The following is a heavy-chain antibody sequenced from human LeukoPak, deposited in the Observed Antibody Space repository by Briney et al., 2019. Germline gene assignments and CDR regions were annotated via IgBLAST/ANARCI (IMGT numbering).Heavy chain of an antibody. J-gene: IGHJ4*02. CDR3: AGGSGYFFDY. CDR2: FYYSGST. V-gene: IGHV4-39*01. D-gene: IGHD1-14*01. CDR1: GGSISRTSYY. Sequence: SETLSLTCTVSGGSISRTSYYWGWIRQPPGKGLEWIETFYYSGSTYYNPSLKSRVTISVDTSKNQFSLKLSSVTAADTAVYYCAGGSGYFFDYWGQGTLVTVSS.